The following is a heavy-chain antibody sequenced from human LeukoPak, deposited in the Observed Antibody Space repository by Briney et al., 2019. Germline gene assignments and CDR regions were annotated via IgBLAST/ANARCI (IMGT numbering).Heavy chain of an antibody. CDR3: ARHIPDWGYSLDY. CDR2: INPNSGGT. J-gene: IGHJ4*02. Sequence: ASVKVSCKASGYTFTGYYMHWVRQAPGQGLEWMGWINPNSGGTNYAQKFQGGVTMTRDTSISTAYMELSRLRSDDTAVYYCARHIPDWGYSLDYWGQGTLVTVSS. D-gene: IGHD2-15*01. V-gene: IGHV1-2*02. CDR1: GYTFTGYY.